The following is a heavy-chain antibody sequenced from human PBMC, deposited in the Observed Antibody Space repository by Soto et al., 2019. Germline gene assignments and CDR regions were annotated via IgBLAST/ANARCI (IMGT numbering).Heavy chain of an antibody. J-gene: IGHJ4*02. D-gene: IGHD6-6*01. CDR2: IGTAGDT. CDR1: GFTFSSYD. CDR3: ARAQREGGYSSSSTNFDY. V-gene: IGHV3-13*01. Sequence: GGSLRLSCAASGFTFSSYDMHWVRQATGKGLEWVSAIGTAGDTYYPGSVKGRFTISRENAKNSLYLQMNSLRAEDTAVYYCARAQREGGYSSSSTNFDYWGQGTLVTVSS.